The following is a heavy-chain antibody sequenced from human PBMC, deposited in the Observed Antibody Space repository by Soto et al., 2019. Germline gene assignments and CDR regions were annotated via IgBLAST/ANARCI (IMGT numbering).Heavy chain of an antibody. CDR3: ARGGGFDSFDY. CDR2: INHLETT. J-gene: IGHJ4*02. D-gene: IGHD3-10*01. CDR1: GASITYGAYS. Sequence: QLQLHMSGSGLVKPSQTLSLTCTVSGASITYGAYSWSWIRQTPGKGLEWIGYINHLETTFYHPSFESRLTLSIDRTKNQFPLKLKSMSAADRAVYFCARGGGFDSFDYWGQGILVTVSS. V-gene: IGHV4-30-2*01.